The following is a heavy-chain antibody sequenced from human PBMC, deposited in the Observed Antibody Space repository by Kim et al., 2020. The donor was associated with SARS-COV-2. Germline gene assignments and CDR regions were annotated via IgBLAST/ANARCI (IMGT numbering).Heavy chain of an antibody. CDR2: LSSRGST. Sequence: SETLSLTCTVSGGSISSGGYYWSWIRQPPGHFLACLWYLSSRGSTYYNPSLKSRVTISVDTSKNQFSLKLSSVTAADTAVYYCARDRKYSGSYVNYYGMDVWGQGTTLTVSS. CDR3: ARDRKYSGSYVNYYGMDV. CDR1: GGSISSGGYY. J-gene: IGHJ6*02. V-gene: IGHV4-31*03. D-gene: IGHD1-26*01.